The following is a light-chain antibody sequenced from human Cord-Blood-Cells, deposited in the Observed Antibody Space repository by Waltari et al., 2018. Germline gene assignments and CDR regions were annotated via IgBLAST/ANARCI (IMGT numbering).Light chain of an antibody. Sequence: EIVLTQSPATLSLSPGERATLSCRASQSVISYLAWYQQKPVQAPRLLIYDASNRATGIPARFSGSGSGTDFTRTISSLEPEDFAVYYCQQRSNWPPGWTFGQGSKVEIK. V-gene: IGKV3-11*01. CDR1: QSVISY. CDR2: DAS. J-gene: IGKJ1*01. CDR3: QQRSNWPPGWT.